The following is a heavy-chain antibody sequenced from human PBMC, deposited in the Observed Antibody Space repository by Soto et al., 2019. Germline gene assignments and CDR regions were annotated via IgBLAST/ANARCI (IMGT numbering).Heavy chain of an antibody. CDR2: INHSGFT. CDR3: ARGHGRFAH. V-gene: IGHV4-34*01. Sequence: WETLSLTCDVSGGSFTGYYWSWIRQPPGKGLEWIGEINHSGFTNYNPSLTGRVTISLDTSKSQFSLKLSSLTAADTAFYFCARGHGRFAHWGQGTLVTVSS. CDR1: GGSFTGYY. J-gene: IGHJ4*02.